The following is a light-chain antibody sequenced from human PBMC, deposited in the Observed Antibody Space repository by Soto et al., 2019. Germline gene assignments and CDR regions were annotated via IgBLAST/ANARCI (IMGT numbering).Light chain of an antibody. CDR1: QSISTY. CDR2: AAS. Sequence: DIQMTQSPSSLSASVGDRVTITCRASQSISTYLNWYHQKPGKAPDLLIYAASSLKSGVPSRFSGSGSGTDFTLTISSLQPEDFATYSCQHSTTWTFGQGTKVDIK. V-gene: IGKV1-39*01. CDR3: QHSTTWT. J-gene: IGKJ1*01.